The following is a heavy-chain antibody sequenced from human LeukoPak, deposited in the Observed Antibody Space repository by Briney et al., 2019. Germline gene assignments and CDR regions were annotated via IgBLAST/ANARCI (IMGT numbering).Heavy chain of an antibody. V-gene: IGHV1-2*02. CDR2: INPNSGGT. CDR1: GYTFTDYY. CDR3: ARVGVRDGYKGDNWFDP. D-gene: IGHD5-24*01. Sequence: ASVKVSCKASGYTFTDYYMHWVRQAPGQGLEWMGWINPNSGGTNYAQKFQGRVTMTRDTSISTAYMELSRLRSDDTAVYYCARVGVRDGYKGDNWFDPWGQGTLVTVSS. J-gene: IGHJ5*02.